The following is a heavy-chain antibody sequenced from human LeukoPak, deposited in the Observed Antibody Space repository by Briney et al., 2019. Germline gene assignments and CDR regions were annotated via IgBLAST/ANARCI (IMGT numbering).Heavy chain of an antibody. CDR2: IRYDGSNK. V-gene: IGHV3-30*02. CDR1: GFTFSSYG. J-gene: IGHJ4*02. D-gene: IGHD5-12*01. Sequence: PGGSLRLSCAASGFTFSSYGMHWVRQAPGKGLEWVAFIRYDGSNKYYADSVKGRLTISRDNSKNTLYLQMNSLRAEDTAVYYCAKLGGYSGYDPRIAAAGYFDYWGQGTLVTVSS. CDR3: AKLGGYSGYDPRIAAAGYFDY.